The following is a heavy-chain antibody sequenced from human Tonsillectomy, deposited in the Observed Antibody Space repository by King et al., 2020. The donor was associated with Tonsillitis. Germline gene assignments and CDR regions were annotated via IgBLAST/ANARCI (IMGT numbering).Heavy chain of an antibody. J-gene: IGHJ4*02. Sequence: VQLVESGGGVVQPGRSLRLSCAASGFSLSSWGMHWVRQAPGKGLEWVAVMWYDGSKKYYADSVKGRFTISRDISKSTLYLKMNSLRAEDTAVYYCARDGGIGLDYWGQGTLVTVSS. CDR2: MWYDGSKK. D-gene: IGHD3-16*01. CDR3: ARDGGIGLDY. CDR1: GFSLSSWG. V-gene: IGHV3-33*08.